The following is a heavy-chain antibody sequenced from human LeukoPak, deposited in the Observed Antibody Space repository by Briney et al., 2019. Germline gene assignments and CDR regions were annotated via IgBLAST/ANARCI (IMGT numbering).Heavy chain of an antibody. CDR2: ISAYNGNT. Sequence: GASVKVSCKPSGYTFSDYYIHWVRQAPGQGLERMGWISAYNGNTNYAQKLQGRVTMTTDTSTSTAYMELRSLRSDDTAVYYCARLARYSSSSGGLDYWGQGTLVTVSS. CDR3: ARLARYSSSSGGLDY. D-gene: IGHD6-6*01. J-gene: IGHJ4*02. CDR1: GYTFSDYY. V-gene: IGHV1-18*01.